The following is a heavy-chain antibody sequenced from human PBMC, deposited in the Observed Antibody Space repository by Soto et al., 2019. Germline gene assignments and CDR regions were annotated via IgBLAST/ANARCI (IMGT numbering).Heavy chain of an antibody. CDR1: GDAFNSYS. CDR2: LIPIYGVL. CDR3: SRMPYRTYYGLEA. V-gene: IGHV1-69*01. Sequence: QLQLVQSGAEVKRPGSSVKVSCKPSGDAFNSYSINWVRQAPGLGLEWVGGLIPIYGVLNYAQKFQCRATISANESLSAAYLESSSLRPDDTGVYYCSRMPYRTYYGLEAWGPGTTVTVSS. J-gene: IGHJ6*02. D-gene: IGHD2-2*01.